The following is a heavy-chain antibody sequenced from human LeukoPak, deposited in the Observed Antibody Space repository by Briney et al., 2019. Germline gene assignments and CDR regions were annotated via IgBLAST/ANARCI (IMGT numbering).Heavy chain of an antibody. D-gene: IGHD3-10*01. J-gene: IGHJ4*02. CDR1: GFSPSTSGVG. CDR2: IYWDDDK. Sequence: ESGPTLVNPTQTLTLTCTVSGFSPSTSGVGVGWIRQPPGKALEWLALIYWDDDKRYSPSLKSRLTITKDTSNNQVVLTMTNMDPVDTATYYCAHRLRDSGNQCYFDYWGQGTLVTVSS. V-gene: IGHV2-5*02. CDR3: AHRLRDSGNQCYFDY.